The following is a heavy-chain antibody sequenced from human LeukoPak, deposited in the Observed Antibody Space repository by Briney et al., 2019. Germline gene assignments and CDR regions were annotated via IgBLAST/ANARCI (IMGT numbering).Heavy chain of an antibody. D-gene: IGHD1-26*01. CDR1: GGTFSSYA. CDR3: ARESGSYEAYFDY. CDR2: IFPIFATA. V-gene: IGHV1-69*15. J-gene: IGHJ4*02. Sequence: SVKVSCKASGGTFSSYAISWVRQAPGQGLEWMGRIFPIFATANYAQKFQGRVTITADESTSTAYMELSSLRSEDTAVYYCARESGSYEAYFDYWGQGTLVAVSS.